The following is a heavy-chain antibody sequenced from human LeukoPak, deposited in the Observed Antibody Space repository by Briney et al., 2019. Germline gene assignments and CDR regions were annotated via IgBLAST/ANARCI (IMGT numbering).Heavy chain of an antibody. CDR1: GFTFDDYA. V-gene: IGHV3-9*01. CDR3: AKNLGRQLGGFDY. D-gene: IGHD6-6*01. CDR2: ISWNSGSI. Sequence: PGRSLRLSCAASGFTFDDYAMHWVRQAPGKGLEWGSGISWNSGSIGYADSVKGRFTISRDNAKNSLYLQMNSLRAEDTALYYCAKNLGRQLGGFDYWGQGTLVTVSS. J-gene: IGHJ4*02.